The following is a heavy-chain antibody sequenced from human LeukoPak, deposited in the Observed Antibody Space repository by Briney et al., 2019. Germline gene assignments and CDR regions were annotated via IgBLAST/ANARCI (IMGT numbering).Heavy chain of an antibody. J-gene: IGHJ4*02. D-gene: IGHD3-10*02. V-gene: IGHV3-23*01. CDR2: ISGSGGST. Sequence: PGGSLRLSCAASGFTFSSYAMSWVRQAPGKGLEWVSAISGSGGSTYYADSVKGRFTISRDNTKNTLYLQMNSLRAEDTAVYYCAKVPCLTTLSSFDYWGQRTLVSASP. CDR3: AKVPCLTTLSSFDY. CDR1: GFTFSSYA.